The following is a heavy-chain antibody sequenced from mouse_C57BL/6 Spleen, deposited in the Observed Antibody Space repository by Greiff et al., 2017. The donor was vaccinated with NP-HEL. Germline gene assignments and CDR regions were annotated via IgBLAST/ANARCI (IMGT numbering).Heavy chain of an antibody. CDR1: GYTFTSYW. V-gene: IGHV1-52*01. CDR2: IDPSDSET. Sequence: QVQLKQPGAELVRPGSSVKLSCKASGYTFTSYWMHWVKQRPIQGLEWIGNIDPSDSETHYNQKFKDKATLTVDKSSSTAYMQLSSLTSEDSAVYYCARRLYGNYQGNAMDDWGQGTSVTVSS. J-gene: IGHJ4*01. CDR3: ARRLYGNYQGNAMDD. D-gene: IGHD2-1*01.